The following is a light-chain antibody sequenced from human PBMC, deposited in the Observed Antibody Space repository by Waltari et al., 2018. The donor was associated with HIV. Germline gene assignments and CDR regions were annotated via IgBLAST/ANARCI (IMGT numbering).Light chain of an antibody. CDR3: QQYNNWPPWT. Sequence: EIVMTQSPATLSVSPGERATLSCRASQSVGSHLAWYRQKPGQAPRLLIYYASARATGIPARFSGNGSGTEFTLTISSLLSEDFAVYYCQQYNNWPPWTFGQGTKVEIK. CDR2: YAS. CDR1: QSVGSH. J-gene: IGKJ1*01. V-gene: IGKV3-15*01.